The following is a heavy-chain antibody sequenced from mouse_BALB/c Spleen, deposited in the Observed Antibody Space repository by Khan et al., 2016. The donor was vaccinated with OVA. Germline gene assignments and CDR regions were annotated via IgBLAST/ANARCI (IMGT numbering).Heavy chain of an antibody. CDR3: ARSTDRFAFVY. CDR1: GDSITSGY. V-gene: IGHV3-8*02. D-gene: IGHD2-14*01. Sequence: EVQLQESGPSLVKPSQTLSLTCSVTGDSITSGYWCWIRKFPGHKLEYMGYIIYSGSTYYNLSLKSRISIIRHTSKNQYSLQLNSVTTENTATYYLARSTDRFAFVYWGQGTLVTVSA. CDR2: IIYSGST. J-gene: IGHJ3*01.